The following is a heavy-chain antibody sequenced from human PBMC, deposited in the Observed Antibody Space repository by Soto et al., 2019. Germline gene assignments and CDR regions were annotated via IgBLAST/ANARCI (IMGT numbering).Heavy chain of an antibody. Sequence: SETLSLTCTVSGGSISSSSFHWGWIRHPPRKGLEWIGSINYSGSTYYSPSLKSRVTISVDTSKNKFSLKLSSVTAADTTVYYCARGNEFFSYSGGWGHVKSVTV. V-gene: IGHV4-39*02. J-gene: IGHJ3*01. CDR2: INYSGST. D-gene: IGHD2-15*01. CDR1: GGSISSSSFH. CDR3: ARGNEFFSYSGG.